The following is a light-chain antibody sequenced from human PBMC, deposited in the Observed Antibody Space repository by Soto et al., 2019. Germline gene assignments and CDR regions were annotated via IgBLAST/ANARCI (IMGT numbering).Light chain of an antibody. CDR2: GAS. CDR3: QQYASSPRT. V-gene: IGKV3-15*01. J-gene: IGKJ1*01. CDR1: QSVSNH. Sequence: EIVMTQTPATLSVSPGGRATLSCRASQSVSNHVAWYQQKPGQTPRLLIYGASTRATGIPARFSGSGSGTEFTLTISSLQSEDFAVYYCQQYASSPRTFGQGTKVDIK.